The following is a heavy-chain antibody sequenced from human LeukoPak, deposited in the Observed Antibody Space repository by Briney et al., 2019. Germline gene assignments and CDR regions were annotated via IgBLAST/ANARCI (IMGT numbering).Heavy chain of an antibody. Sequence: GGPLRLSCAASGFTVSSNYMSWVRQAPGKGLEWVSVIYSGGTTYCADSVKGRFTISRDNSNNTLYLQMNSLRAEDTAVYYCARGPVTRFEIWGQGTMVTVSS. CDR2: IYSGGTT. J-gene: IGHJ3*02. CDR3: ARGPVTRFEI. CDR1: GFTVSSNY. D-gene: IGHD4-17*01. V-gene: IGHV3-53*01.